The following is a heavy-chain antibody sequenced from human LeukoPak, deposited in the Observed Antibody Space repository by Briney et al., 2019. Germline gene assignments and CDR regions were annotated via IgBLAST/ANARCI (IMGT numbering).Heavy chain of an antibody. CDR3: ASIPGSVGSDY. D-gene: IGHD2-21*01. CDR2: ISSSSSYI. Sequence: GGSLRLSCAASGFTFSSYSMNWVRQAPGKGLEWVSSISSSSSYIYYADSVKGRFTISRDNAKNSLYLQMNSLRAEDTAVYYCASIPGSVGSDYWGQGTLVTVSS. J-gene: IGHJ4*02. CDR1: GFTFSSYS. V-gene: IGHV3-21*01.